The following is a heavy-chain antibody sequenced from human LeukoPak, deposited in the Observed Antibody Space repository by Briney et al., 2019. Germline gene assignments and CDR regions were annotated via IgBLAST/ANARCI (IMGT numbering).Heavy chain of an antibody. J-gene: IGHJ4*02. D-gene: IGHD3-9*01. CDR2: INAGNGNT. Sequence: ASVKVSCKVSGYTLTELSMHWVRQAPGEGLEWMGWINAGNGNTKYSQKFQGRVTITRDTSASTAYMELSSLRSEDTAVYYCARGGVIGLRYFDWLLYFDYWGQGTLVTVSS. CDR3: ARGGVIGLRYFDWLLYFDY. CDR1: GYTLTELS. V-gene: IGHV1-3*01.